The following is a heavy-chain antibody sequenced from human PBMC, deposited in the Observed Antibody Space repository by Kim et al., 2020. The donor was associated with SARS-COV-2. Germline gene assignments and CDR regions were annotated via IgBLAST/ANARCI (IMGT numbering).Heavy chain of an antibody. D-gene: IGHD1-26*01. CDR2: ISWDGGST. CDR3: RALARENEYAFDI. Sequence: GGSLRLSCAASGFTFDDYTMHWVRQAPGKGLEWVSLISWDGGSTYYADSVKGRFTISRDNSKNSLYLQMNSLRTEDTALYYCRALARENEYAFDIWGQGTMVTVSS. V-gene: IGHV3-43*01. CDR1: GFTFDDYT. J-gene: IGHJ3*02.